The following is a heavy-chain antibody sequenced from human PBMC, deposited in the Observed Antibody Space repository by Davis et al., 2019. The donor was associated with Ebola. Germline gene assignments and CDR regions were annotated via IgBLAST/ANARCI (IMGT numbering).Heavy chain of an antibody. Sequence: SVKVSCKASGGTFSSYAISWVRQAPGQGLEWMGRIIPILGIANYAQKFQGRVTITADKSTSTAYMELSSLRSEDTAVYYCARARYSGYDSYYFDYWGQGTLVTVSS. J-gene: IGHJ4*02. V-gene: IGHV1-69*04. CDR3: ARARYSGYDSYYFDY. D-gene: IGHD5-12*01. CDR2: IIPILGIA. CDR1: GGTFSSYA.